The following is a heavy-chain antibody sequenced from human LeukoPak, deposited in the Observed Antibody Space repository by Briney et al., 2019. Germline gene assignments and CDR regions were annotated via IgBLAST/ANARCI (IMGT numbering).Heavy chain of an antibody. J-gene: IGHJ4*02. CDR2: ISGNGGRT. CDR1: GFTFNNYA. CDR3: AKEQTSSGYFDY. V-gene: IGHV3-23*01. D-gene: IGHD3-10*01. Sequence: EGSLRLSCAASGFTFNNYAMSWVGQAPGKGLEWVAAISGNGGRTYYRDSVKGRFTISRDNPKNTLYLLMNSLSAEDTALYYCAKEQTSSGYFDYWGQGTLVTVSS.